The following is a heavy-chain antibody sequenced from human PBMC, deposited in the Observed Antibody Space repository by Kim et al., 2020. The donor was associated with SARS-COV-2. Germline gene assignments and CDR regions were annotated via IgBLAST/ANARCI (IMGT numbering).Heavy chain of an antibody. Sequence: EAGFTFSSYGMHWVRQAPGKGLEWVAVIWYDGSNKYYADSVKGRFTISRDNSKNTLYLQMNSLRAEDTAVYYCARANYYDSSGLDYWGQGTLVTVSS. D-gene: IGHD3-22*01. CDR2: IWYDGSNK. CDR3: ARANYYDSSGLDY. V-gene: IGHV3-33*01. J-gene: IGHJ4*02. CDR1: GFTFSSYG.